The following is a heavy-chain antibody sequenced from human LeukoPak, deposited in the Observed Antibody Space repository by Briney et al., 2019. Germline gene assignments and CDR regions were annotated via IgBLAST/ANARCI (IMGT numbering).Heavy chain of an antibody. CDR3: AKALAAAGLYTY. J-gene: IGHJ4*02. Sequence: GGSLRLSCAASGFTFSSYGMHWVRQAPGKGLEWVAVISYDGSNKYYADSVKGRFTISRDNSKHTLYLQMNSLRAEDTAVYYCAKALAAAGLYTYWGQGTLVTVSS. CDR2: ISYDGSNK. CDR1: GFTFSSYG. V-gene: IGHV3-30*18. D-gene: IGHD6-13*01.